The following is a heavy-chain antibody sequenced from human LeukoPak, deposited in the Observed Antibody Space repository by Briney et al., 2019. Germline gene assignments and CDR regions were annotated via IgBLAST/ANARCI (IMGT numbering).Heavy chain of an antibody. D-gene: IGHD3-10*01. Sequence: PGGSLRLSCAASGFTFSDYYMSWIRQAPGKGLEWVSYISSSGSTIYNADSVKGRFTISRDNAKNSLFLQMNSLRAEDTAVYYCTGSFGELTFFDYWGLGTLVTVSS. CDR3: TGSFGELTFFDY. CDR2: ISSSGSTI. J-gene: IGHJ4*02. CDR1: GFTFSDYY. V-gene: IGHV3-11*01.